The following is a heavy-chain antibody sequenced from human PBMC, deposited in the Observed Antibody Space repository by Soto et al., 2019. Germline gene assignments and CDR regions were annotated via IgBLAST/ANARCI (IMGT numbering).Heavy chain of an antibody. CDR2: SSYDEIDK. D-gene: IGHD4-17*01. V-gene: IGHV3-30-3*01. CDR3: AKVTLDYVFNYYGLDV. CDR1: GFTFSNYA. J-gene: IGHJ6*02. Sequence: GGSLRLSCAASGFTFSNYAMHWVRQAPGRGLEWVAVSSYDEIDKYYADSVQGRFTISRDNSKNTLYLQMNSLRPEDTGVYYCAKVTLDYVFNYYGLDVWGQGTTVTVSS.